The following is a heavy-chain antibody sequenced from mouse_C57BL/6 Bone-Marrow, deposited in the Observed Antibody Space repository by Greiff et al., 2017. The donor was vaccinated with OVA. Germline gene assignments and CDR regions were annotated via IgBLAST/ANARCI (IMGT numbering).Heavy chain of an antibody. V-gene: IGHV14-3*01. CDR1: GFNIKNTY. J-gene: IGHJ4*01. D-gene: IGHD1-1*01. CDR3: ARGNFGSSFYAMDY. CDR2: IDPANDHN. Sequence: VQLQQSVAELVRPGASVKLSCTASGFNIKNTYMHWVKQRPEQGLEWIGRIDPANDHNKYAPKFQGKATMTADTSSNTAYLQLSSLSSEDTAVYCCARGNFGSSFYAMDYWGQGTSVTVSS.